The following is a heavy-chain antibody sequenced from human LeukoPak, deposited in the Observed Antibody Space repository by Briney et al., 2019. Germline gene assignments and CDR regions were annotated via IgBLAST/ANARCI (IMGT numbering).Heavy chain of an antibody. Sequence: PSETLSLTCTVSGGSISSYYWTWIRQPAGKGLEWIGYIYYSGSTNYNPSLKSRVTMSVDTSKNQFFLKLTSVTAADTAVYYCARIPSSGYHYGASDIWGQGTMVTVSS. D-gene: IGHD3-22*01. J-gene: IGHJ3*02. CDR1: GGSISSYY. V-gene: IGHV4-59*01. CDR2: IYYSGST. CDR3: ARIPSSGYHYGASDI.